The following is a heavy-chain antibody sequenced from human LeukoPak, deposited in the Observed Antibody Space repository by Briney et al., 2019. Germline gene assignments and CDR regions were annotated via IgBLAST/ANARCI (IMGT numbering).Heavy chain of an antibody. J-gene: IGHJ6*02. V-gene: IGHV3-30*03. CDR3: AQGGSEIYYFYHGMDV. D-gene: IGHD3-10*01. CDR2: ISYDGSNK. CDR1: GFSLNSYA. Sequence: GGSLRLSCAASGFSLNSYAIHWVRQAPGKGLEWVTAISYDGSNKHYADSVRGRFTISRDNSKNTSYLQMNSLRSDDTAVYYCAQGGSEIYYFYHGMDVWGRGTTVTVSS.